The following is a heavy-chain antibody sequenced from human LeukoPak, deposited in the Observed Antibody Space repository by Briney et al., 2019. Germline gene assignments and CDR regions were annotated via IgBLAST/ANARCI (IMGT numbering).Heavy chain of an antibody. J-gene: IGHJ4*02. CDR3: ARQNMIVESIDY. CDR1: GVSISSSNSY. D-gene: IGHD3-22*01. Sequence: SETLSLTCTVSGVSISSSNSYWGWIRQPPGKGLEWIGSIYYSGSTYYNPSLKSRVTISVDTSKNQFSLKLSSVTAADTAVYYCARQNMIVESIDYWGQGTLVTVSS. CDR2: IYYSGST. V-gene: IGHV4-39*01.